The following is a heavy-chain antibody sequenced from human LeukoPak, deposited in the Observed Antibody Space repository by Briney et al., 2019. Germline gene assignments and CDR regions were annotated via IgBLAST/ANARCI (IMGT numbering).Heavy chain of an antibody. CDR1: GFTVSSNY. D-gene: IGHD6-6*01. Sequence: GGSLRLSCAASGFTVSSNYMSWVRQAPGNGLKGVSVIYSGGSTYYADSVKGGFTISRDNSKNTLYLQMNSLRAADTAVYYCARDKGTSYLSSFDYWGQGTLVTVSS. CDR3: ARDKGTSYLSSFDY. CDR2: IYSGGST. J-gene: IGHJ4*02. V-gene: IGHV3-53*05.